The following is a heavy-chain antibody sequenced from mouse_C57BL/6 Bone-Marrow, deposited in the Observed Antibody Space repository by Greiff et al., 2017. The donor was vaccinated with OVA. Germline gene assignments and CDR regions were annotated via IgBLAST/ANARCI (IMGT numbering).Heavy chain of an antibody. CDR3: VRHVGLLPFAY. V-gene: IGHV10-1*01. CDR2: IRSKSNNYAT. CDR1: GFSFNTYA. D-gene: IGHD2-3*01. Sequence: EVQVVESGGGLVQPKGSLKLSCAASGFSFNTYAMNWVRQAPGKGLEWVARIRSKSNNYATYYADSVKDRFTIYRDDSESMLYLQMNNLKTEDTAMYYCVRHVGLLPFAYWGQGTLVTVSA. J-gene: IGHJ3*01.